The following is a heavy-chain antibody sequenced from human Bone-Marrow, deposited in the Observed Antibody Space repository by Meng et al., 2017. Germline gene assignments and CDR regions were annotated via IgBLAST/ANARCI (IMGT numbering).Heavy chain of an antibody. CDR1: GFSLSTSGVG. CDR3: AHRLSYSGSEIPDTKKILGSFDY. D-gene: IGHD3-10*01. V-gene: IGHV2-5*02. CDR2: IYWDDDK. Sequence: SGPTLVKPTQTLTLTCTFSGFSLSTSGVGVGWIRQPPGKALEWLALIYWDDDKRQSPSLKSRLTITKDTSKNQVVLTMTNMDPVDTATYFCAHRLSYSGSEIPDTKKILGSFDYWGQGTLVTVSS. J-gene: IGHJ4*02.